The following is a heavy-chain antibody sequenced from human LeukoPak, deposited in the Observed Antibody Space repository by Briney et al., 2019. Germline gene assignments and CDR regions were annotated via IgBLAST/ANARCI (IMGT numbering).Heavy chain of an antibody. Sequence: GGSLRLSCAASGFTFIHYYMSWIRQAPGKGRAGVSYISSSSRHTKFEAYVKGPLTISRDNAKNSLYMQLNSLRDEDTAVYYCARDGSYYDSSGYADYWGPGTLVTVSS. D-gene: IGHD3-22*01. CDR2: ISSSSRHT. CDR1: GFTFIHYY. CDR3: ARDGSYYDSSGYADY. V-gene: IGHV3-11*06. J-gene: IGHJ4*02.